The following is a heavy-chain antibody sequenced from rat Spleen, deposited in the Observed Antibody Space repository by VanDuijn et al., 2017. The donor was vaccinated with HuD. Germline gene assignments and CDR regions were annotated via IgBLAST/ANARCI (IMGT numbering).Heavy chain of an antibody. CDR2: ISTGGGNT. CDR3: ARRYYGYTYFDY. V-gene: IGHV5-25*01. CDR1: GFNFSNYY. J-gene: IGHJ2*01. D-gene: IGHD1-6*01. Sequence: EVQLVESGGGLVQPGRSMKLSCEASGFNFSNYYMAWVRQAPTKGLEWVASISTGGGNTYYRDSVKGRFTISRDNSKSTLYLQMDSLRSEDTATYYCARRYYGYTYFDYWGQGVMVTVSS.